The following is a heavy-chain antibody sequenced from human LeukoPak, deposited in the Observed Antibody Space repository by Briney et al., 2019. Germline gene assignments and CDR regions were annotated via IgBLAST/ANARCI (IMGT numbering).Heavy chain of an antibody. CDR3: ARDRFEGYSNYVSGY. CDR1: GGSISSGSYY. CDR2: IYTSGST. V-gene: IGHV4-61*02. D-gene: IGHD4-11*01. J-gene: IGHJ4*02. Sequence: SQTLSLTCTVSGGSISSGSYYWSWIRQPAGKGLEWIGRIYTSGSTNYNPSLKSRVTMSVDTSNNQFSLKLSSVTAADTAVYYCARDRFEGYSNYVSGYWGQGTLVTVSS.